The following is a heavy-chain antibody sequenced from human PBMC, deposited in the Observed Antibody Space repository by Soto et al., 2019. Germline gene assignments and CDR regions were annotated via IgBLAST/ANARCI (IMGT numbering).Heavy chain of an antibody. D-gene: IGHD1-7*01. CDR3: AHGTGTTSPDAFDI. J-gene: IGHJ3*02. Sequence: QITLKESGPPLVKPTQTLTLTCTFSGFSLSTSGVGVGWIRQPPGKALEWLALIYWDDDKRYSPSLKSRLTTXKXTXXNQVVLTLTHMAPVDTATYYWAHGTGTTSPDAFDIWGQGTMVTVSS. CDR2: IYWDDDK. CDR1: GFSLSTSGVG. V-gene: IGHV2-5*02.